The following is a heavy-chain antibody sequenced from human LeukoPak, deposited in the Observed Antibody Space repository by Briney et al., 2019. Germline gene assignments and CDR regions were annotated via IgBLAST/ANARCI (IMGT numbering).Heavy chain of an antibody. Sequence: SETLSLTCTVSGGSISSYYWSWIRQPAGKGLEWIGRIYTSGSTNYNPSLKSRFTMSVDTSKNQFSLKLSSVTAADTAVYYCARDSYGSGSYYTSSWFDPWGQGTLVTVSS. CDR2: IYTSGST. D-gene: IGHD3-10*01. CDR1: GGSISSYY. J-gene: IGHJ5*02. CDR3: ARDSYGSGSYYTSSWFDP. V-gene: IGHV4-4*07.